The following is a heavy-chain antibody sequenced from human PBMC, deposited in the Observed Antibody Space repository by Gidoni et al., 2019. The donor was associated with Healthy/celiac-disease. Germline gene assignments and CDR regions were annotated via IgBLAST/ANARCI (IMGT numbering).Heavy chain of an antibody. D-gene: IGHD2-15*01. J-gene: IGHJ3*02. CDR2: ISYDGSNK. CDR1: GFTFSSYA. V-gene: IGHV3-30*11. Sequence: QVQLVESGGGVVQPGRSLRLSCAASGFTFSSYAMHWVRQAPAKGLEWVAVISYDGSNKYYADSVKGRFTISRDKSKNTRYLQMNSLRAEDTAVYYCARDQGYCSGGSCYSSAFDIWGQGTMVTVSS. CDR3: ARDQGYCSGGSCYSSAFDI.